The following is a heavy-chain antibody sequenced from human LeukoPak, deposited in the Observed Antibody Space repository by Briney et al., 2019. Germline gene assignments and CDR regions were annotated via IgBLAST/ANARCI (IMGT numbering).Heavy chain of an antibody. CDR3: ASDSVVVTAGWHAFDI. J-gene: IGHJ3*02. V-gene: IGHV3-48*04. CDR2: ITSSSGTT. D-gene: IGHD2-21*02. Sequence: PGGSLRLSCAASGFTFSDYSMNWVRQAPGKGLEWVSFITSSSGTTYYADSVKGRFTISRNNSKNTLYLQMNSLRAEDTAVYYCASDSVVVTAGWHAFDIWGQGTMVTVSS. CDR1: GFTFSDYS.